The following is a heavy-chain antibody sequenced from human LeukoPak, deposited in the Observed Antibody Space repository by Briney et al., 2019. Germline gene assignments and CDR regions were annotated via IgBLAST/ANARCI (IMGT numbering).Heavy chain of an antibody. Sequence: SETLSLPCTVSGGSISSYYWSWIRQPAGKGLEWIGRIYTSGSTNYNPSLKSRVTISVDTSKNQFSLKLSSVTAADTAVYYCARGIATTLLYYFDYWGQGTLVTVSS. CDR2: IYTSGST. V-gene: IGHV4-4*07. CDR3: ARGIATTLLYYFDY. J-gene: IGHJ4*02. CDR1: GGSISSYY. D-gene: IGHD2-15*01.